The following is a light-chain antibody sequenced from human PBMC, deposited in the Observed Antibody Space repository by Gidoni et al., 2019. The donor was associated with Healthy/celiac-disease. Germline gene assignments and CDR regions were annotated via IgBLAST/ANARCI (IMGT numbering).Light chain of an antibody. CDR1: QSVLYSSNNKNY. V-gene: IGKV4-1*01. CDR3: QQYYSTPRT. Sequence: DIVMTQSPDSLAVSLGERATINFKSSQSVLYSSNNKNYLAWYQQKPGQPPKLLIYWASTRESGVPDRVSGSGSGTDFTLTISSLQAEDVAVYYCQQYYSTPRTFGQGTKVEIK. J-gene: IGKJ1*01. CDR2: WAS.